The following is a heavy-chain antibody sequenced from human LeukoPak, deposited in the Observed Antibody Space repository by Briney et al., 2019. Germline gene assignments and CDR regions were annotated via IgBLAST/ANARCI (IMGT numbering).Heavy chain of an antibody. CDR1: GGSISSGGYY. Sequence: SQTLSLTCTVSGGSISSGGYYWSWIRQHPGKGLEWIGYIYYSGSTYYNPSLKSRVTISVDTSKNQFSLKLSSVTAADTAVYYCARDFPTDYYYGMDVWGQGTTVTVSS. CDR2: IYYSGST. V-gene: IGHV4-31*03. J-gene: IGHJ6*02. CDR3: ARDFPTDYYYGMDV.